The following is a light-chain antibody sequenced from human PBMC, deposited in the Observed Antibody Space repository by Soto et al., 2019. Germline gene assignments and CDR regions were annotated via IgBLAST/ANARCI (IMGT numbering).Light chain of an antibody. CDR2: GAS. J-gene: IGKJ1*01. Sequence: TQSPATLSVSPGDRATLSCRASQSINSNLAWYQQKPGQAPRLLIYGASNRATGIPDRFSGSGSGTDFTLTISRLEPEDFAVYYCQQYGSSGTFGQGAKVAIK. V-gene: IGKV3-20*01. CDR3: QQYGSSGT. CDR1: QSINSN.